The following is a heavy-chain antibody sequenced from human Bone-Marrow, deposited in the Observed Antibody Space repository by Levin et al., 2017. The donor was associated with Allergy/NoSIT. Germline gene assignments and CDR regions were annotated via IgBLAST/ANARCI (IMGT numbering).Heavy chain of an antibody. V-gene: IGHV3-30*18. Sequence: GESLKISCAASGFTFSSYGMHWVRQAPGKGLEWVAVISYDGSNKYYADSVKGRFTISRDNSKNTLYLQMNSLRAEDTAVYYCAKDRGRYCSGGSCYEFDYWGQGTLVTVSS. CDR1: GFTFSSYG. J-gene: IGHJ4*02. D-gene: IGHD2-15*01. CDR2: ISYDGSNK. CDR3: AKDRGRYCSGGSCYEFDY.